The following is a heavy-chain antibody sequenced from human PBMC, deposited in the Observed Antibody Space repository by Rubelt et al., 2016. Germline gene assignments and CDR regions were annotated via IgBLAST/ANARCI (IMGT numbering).Heavy chain of an antibody. J-gene: IGHJ5*02. V-gene: IGHV2-70*15. CDR3: ARTDYGDYVGWVDP. D-gene: IGHD4-17*01. Sequence: QVTLRESGPALVKPTQTLTLTCTFSGFSLSTSGMCVSWIRQRPGKALEWRARIAWDDGKYYSTPLKTRLTISKDTSKNQVVLTMTNMDPVDTATYYCARTDYGDYVGWVDPWGQGTLVTVSS. CDR2: IAWDDGK. CDR1: GFSLSTSGMC.